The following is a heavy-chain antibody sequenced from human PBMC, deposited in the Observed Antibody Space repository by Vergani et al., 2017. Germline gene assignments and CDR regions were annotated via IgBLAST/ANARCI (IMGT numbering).Heavy chain of an antibody. D-gene: IGHD2-2*01. CDR1: GGSISSSSYY. CDR2: IYYSGST. J-gene: IGHJ6*02. V-gene: IGHV4-39*07. Sequence: QLQLQESGPGLVKPSETLSLTCTVSGGSISSSSYYWGWIRQPPGKGLEWIGSIYYSGSTYDNPSLKSRVTISVDTSKNQFSLKLSSVTAADTTVYYCAGPYCSSTSCYAYYYYYGMDVWGQGTTVTVSS. CDR3: AGPYCSSTSCYAYYYYYGMDV.